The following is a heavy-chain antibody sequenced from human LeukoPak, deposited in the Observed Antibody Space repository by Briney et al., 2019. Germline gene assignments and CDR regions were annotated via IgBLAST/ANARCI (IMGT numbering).Heavy chain of an antibody. J-gene: IGHJ4*02. CDR2: IKQDGSEK. Sequence: GGSLRLSCAASGFTFSSYWISWVRQAPGKGLEWVANIKQDGSEKYYVDSVKGRFTISRDNAKNSLYLQMNSLRAEDTAVYYCARGPIVVTHWGQGTLVTVSS. V-gene: IGHV3-7*01. D-gene: IGHD2-15*01. CDR3: ARGPIVVTH. CDR1: GFTFSSYW.